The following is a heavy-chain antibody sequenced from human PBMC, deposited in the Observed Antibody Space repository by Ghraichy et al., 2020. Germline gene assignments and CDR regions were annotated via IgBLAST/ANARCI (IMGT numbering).Heavy chain of an antibody. CDR1: GGSISSAGYY. CDR3: AGRQGDYYYGMDV. Sequence: SETLSLTCTVSGGSISSAGYYWSWIRQHPGKGLEWIGYIYYSGSTYYNSSLKSRVTISVDMSKNQFSLKVNSVTAADTAVYYCAGRQGDYYYGMDVWGQGTTVTVSS. D-gene: IGHD2-21*01. V-gene: IGHV4-31*03. CDR2: IYYSGST. J-gene: IGHJ6*02.